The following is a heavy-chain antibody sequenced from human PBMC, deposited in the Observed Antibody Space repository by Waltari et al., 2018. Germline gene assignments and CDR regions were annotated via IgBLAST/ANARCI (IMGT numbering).Heavy chain of an antibody. CDR2: SSPILGIA. V-gene: IGHV1-69*04. J-gene: IGHJ5*02. D-gene: IGHD2-15*01. CDR3: ARNLGYCSGGSCYRFDP. CDR1: GGTFSSYA. Sequence: QVQLVQSGAEVKKPGSSVKVSCKASGGTFSSYAISWVRQAPGQGLEWMGRSSPILGIANYAQKFQGRVTITADKSTSTAYRELSSLRSEDTAVYYCARNLGYCSGGSCYRFDPWGQGTLVTVSS.